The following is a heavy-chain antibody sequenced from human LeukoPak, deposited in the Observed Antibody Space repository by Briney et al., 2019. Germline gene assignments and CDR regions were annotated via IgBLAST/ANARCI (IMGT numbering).Heavy chain of an antibody. V-gene: IGHV3-30*04. D-gene: IGHD2-2*01. Sequence: GGSLRLSCAASGFTFSSYAMHGVRQAPGKGLEWVAVISYDGSNKYYADSVKGRFTISRDNSKNTLYLQMNSLRAEDTAVYYCATDIVVVPAGINWGQGTLVTVSS. CDR1: GFTFSSYA. CDR2: ISYDGSNK. J-gene: IGHJ4*02. CDR3: ATDIVVVPAGIN.